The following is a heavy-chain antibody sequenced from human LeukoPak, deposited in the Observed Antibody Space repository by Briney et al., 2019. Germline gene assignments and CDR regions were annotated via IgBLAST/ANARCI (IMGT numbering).Heavy chain of an antibody. D-gene: IGHD2-2*02. CDR1: GGSISSYY. J-gene: IGHJ5*02. V-gene: IGHV4-59*01. CDR3: ARWGIVVVPAAIFFNWFDP. Sequence: TSETLSLTCTVSGGSISSYYWSWIRQPPGKGLEWIGYIYYSGSTNYNPSLKSRVTISVDTSKNQFSLKLSSVTAADTAVYYCARWGIVVVPAAIFFNWFDPWGQGTLVTVSS. CDR2: IYYSGST.